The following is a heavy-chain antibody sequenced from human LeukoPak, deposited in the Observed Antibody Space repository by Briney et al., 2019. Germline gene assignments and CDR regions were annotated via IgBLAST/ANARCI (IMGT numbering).Heavy chain of an antibody. J-gene: IGHJ3*02. CDR2: IYTSGST. Sequence: SQTLSLTCTVSGGSISSGSYYWSWIRQPAGKGLEWIGRIYTSGSTNYNPSLKSRVTISVDTSKNQFSLKLSSVTAADTAVYYCAREPQVQGYYYDSSPPFDAFDIWGQGTMVTVSS. CDR1: GGSISSGSYY. CDR3: AREPQVQGYYYDSSPPFDAFDI. V-gene: IGHV4-61*02. D-gene: IGHD3-22*01.